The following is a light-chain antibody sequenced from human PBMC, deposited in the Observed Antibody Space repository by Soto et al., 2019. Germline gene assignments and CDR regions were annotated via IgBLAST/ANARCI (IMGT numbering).Light chain of an antibody. Sequence: QSALTQPASVSGSPGQSITISCTGTSSDVGGYNFVSWYQQHPGKAPRLMIYDVTIRPSGVSNRFSGSRSGNTASLTISGLQAEDEANYYCCSYAGSSTLLVFGGGTQLTVL. CDR1: SSDVGGYNF. J-gene: IGLJ2*01. CDR2: DVT. V-gene: IGLV2-14*03. CDR3: CSYAGSSTLLV.